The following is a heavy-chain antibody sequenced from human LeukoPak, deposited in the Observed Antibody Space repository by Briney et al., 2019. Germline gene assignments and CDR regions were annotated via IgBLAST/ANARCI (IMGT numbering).Heavy chain of an antibody. CDR2: IYTSGST. V-gene: IGHV4-4*07. CDR1: GGSISSYY. D-gene: IGHD2-15*01. CDR3: ARVNCSGGSCLYYYYYYYMDV. Sequence: SETPSLTCTVSGGSISSYYWSWIRQPAGKGLEWIGRIYTSGSTNYNPSLKSRVTMSVDTSKNQFSLKLSSVTAADTAVYYCARVNCSGGSCLYYYYYYYMDVWGKGTTVTVSS. J-gene: IGHJ6*03.